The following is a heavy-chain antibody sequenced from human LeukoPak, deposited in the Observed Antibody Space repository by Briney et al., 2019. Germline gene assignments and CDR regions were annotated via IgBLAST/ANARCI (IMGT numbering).Heavy chain of an antibody. CDR2: ISFSGGAT. D-gene: IGHD1-1*01. V-gene: IGHV3-23*01. Sequence: GESLRLSCAASGLTINDDAMSWVRQAPGKGLEWVSDISFSGGATYYADSVKGRFTVSRDNSKNTVYLQMNSLRAEDTAVYYCAREKSFTGPANDWGQGTLVTVSS. CDR3: AREKSFTGPAND. J-gene: IGHJ4*02. CDR1: GLTINDDA.